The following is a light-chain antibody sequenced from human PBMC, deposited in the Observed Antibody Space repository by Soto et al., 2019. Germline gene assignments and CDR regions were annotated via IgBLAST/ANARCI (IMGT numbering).Light chain of an antibody. CDR2: GNN. CDR1: SSNIGSNT. V-gene: IGLV1-44*01. Sequence: QTVVTQPPSASGTPGQRVTISCSGSSSNIGSNTVNWYQQLPGTAPKLLIYGNNQRPSGVXXRXSGSKSGTSASLAITGLQSEDEGDYYCAPWDDSLNGWVFGGGTKVTVL. CDR3: APWDDSLNGWV. J-gene: IGLJ3*02.